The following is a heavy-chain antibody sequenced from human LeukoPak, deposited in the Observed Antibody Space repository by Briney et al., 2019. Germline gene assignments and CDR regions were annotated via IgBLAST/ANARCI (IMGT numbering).Heavy chain of an antibody. CDR2: INHSGST. CDR3: ARGRIAAPNWFDP. Sequence: PSETLSLTCAVYGGSFSGYYWSWIRQPPGKGLEWIGEINHSGSTNYNPSLKSRVTISVDTSKNQFSLKLNSVTAADMAVYYCARGRIAAPNWFDPWGQGTLVTVSS. V-gene: IGHV4-34*01. J-gene: IGHJ5*02. D-gene: IGHD6-13*01. CDR1: GGSFSGYY.